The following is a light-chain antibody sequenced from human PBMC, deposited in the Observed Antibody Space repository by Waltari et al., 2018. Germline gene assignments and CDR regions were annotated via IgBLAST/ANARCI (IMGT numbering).Light chain of an antibody. CDR3: QHYLRLPVT. CDR2: GTS. V-gene: IGKV3-20*01. CDR1: QSVSRA. Sequence: SCRTSQSVSRALAWYQQKPGQAPRLLIYGTSTRATGIPDRFSGSGSGTDFSLTISRLEPDDFAVYYCQHYLRLPVTFGQGTTVEI. J-gene: IGKJ1*01.